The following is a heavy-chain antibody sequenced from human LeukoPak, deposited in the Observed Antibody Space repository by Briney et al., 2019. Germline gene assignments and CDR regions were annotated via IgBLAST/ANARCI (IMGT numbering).Heavy chain of an antibody. V-gene: IGHV2-5*02. CDR1: RLLRSSNDVG. CDR3: AHTPATFGVLPYFDY. Sequence: SGPTEVNPTQPLTQSRKHIRLLRSSNDVGVGWIRQPPGKAPEWIALIYWDDDKRYSPSLKTRLSVTTGTSTNQVLLTMTNVDPVDTATYFYAHTPATFGVLPYFDYWGQGILVTVSS. J-gene: IGHJ4*02. D-gene: IGHD3-3*01. CDR2: IYWDDDK.